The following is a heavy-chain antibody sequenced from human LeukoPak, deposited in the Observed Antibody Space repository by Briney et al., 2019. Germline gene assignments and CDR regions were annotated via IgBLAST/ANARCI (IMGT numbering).Heavy chain of an antibody. CDR3: ARVPPRESSPGVVGATRKPYYFDY. J-gene: IGHJ4*02. D-gene: IGHD1-26*01. Sequence: GASVKLSCKASGGTFSSYAISWVRQAPGQGLEWIGWISAYNGNTNYAQKLQGRVTMTTDTSTSTAYMELRSLRSDDTAVYYCARVPPRESSPGVVGATRKPYYFDYWGQGTLVTVSS. V-gene: IGHV1-18*01. CDR1: GGTFSSYA. CDR2: ISAYNGNT.